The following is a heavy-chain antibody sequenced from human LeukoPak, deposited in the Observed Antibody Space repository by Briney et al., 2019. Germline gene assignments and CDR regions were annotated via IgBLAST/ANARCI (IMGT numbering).Heavy chain of an antibody. CDR2: IWYDGNNK. CDR3: AKDWGYTTMVSYYFDY. CDR1: GFTFSSYS. J-gene: IGHJ4*02. D-gene: IGHD5-18*01. V-gene: IGHV3-33*06. Sequence: PGGSLRLSCAASGFTFSSYSMNWVRQAPDKGLEWVAVIWYDGNNKYYADSVKGRFTISRDNSKNTLYLQMNSLRAEDTAVYYCAKDWGYTTMVSYYFDYWGQGALVTLFS.